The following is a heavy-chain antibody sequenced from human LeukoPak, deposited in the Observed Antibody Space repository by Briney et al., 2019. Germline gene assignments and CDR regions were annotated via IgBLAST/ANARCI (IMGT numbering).Heavy chain of an antibody. CDR1: GFTFDDYA. J-gene: IGHJ3*02. CDR2: ISWNSGSI. V-gene: IGHV3-9*03. Sequence: PGRSLRLSCAASGFTFDDYAMHWVRQAPGKGLEWVSGISWNSGSIGYADSVKGRFTISRDNAKNSLYLQMNSLRAEDMALYYCAKGPVRFLEWSMAGAFDTWGQGTMVTVSS. CDR3: AKGPVRFLEWSMAGAFDT. D-gene: IGHD3-3*01.